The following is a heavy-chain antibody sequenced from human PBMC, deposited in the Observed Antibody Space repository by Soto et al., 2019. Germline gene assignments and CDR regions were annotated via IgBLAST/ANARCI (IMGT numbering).Heavy chain of an antibody. Sequence: EVQLVESGGGLVQPGGSLRFSCAASGFAFSNYWMSWVRQAPGKGLEWVATIKQDGSEKYYVDSVKGRFTISRDKAKNSLYLQMNSLRAEDTAVYHCARGGTSMIVVGAFDDWGQGALVTVSS. D-gene: IGHD3-22*01. CDR1: GFAFSNYW. J-gene: IGHJ4*02. CDR3: ARGGTSMIVVGAFDD. CDR2: IKQDGSEK. V-gene: IGHV3-7*01.